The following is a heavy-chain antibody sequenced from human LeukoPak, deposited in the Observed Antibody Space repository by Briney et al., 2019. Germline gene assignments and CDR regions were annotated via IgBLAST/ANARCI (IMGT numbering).Heavy chain of an antibody. CDR2: IMPLFNTA. Sequence: SVKVSCKASGGTFSSYSITWVRQAPGQGLEWMGGIMPLFNTANYAQQFQGRVTITTDESTSTAYMELSSLRFEDTAMYYCAKSDRYHYFPDGWGKGTTVTVSS. CDR3: AKSDRYHYFPDG. V-gene: IGHV1-69*05. CDR1: GGTFSSYS. J-gene: IGHJ6*03.